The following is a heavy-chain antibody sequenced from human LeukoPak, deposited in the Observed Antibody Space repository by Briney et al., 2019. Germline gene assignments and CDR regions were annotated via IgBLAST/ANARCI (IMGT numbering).Heavy chain of an antibody. Sequence: ASVKIACKSFGFTFTNYLLHWVRQAPGQGLEWVGRIAPSVDTTNYAQKFRGRVTMTRDTPTSTVYMELSSLRSDDTGIYYCVREESGGYFDYWGQGTLVTVSP. CDR3: VREESGGYFDY. CDR1: GFTFTNYL. V-gene: IGHV1-46*01. D-gene: IGHD2-8*02. J-gene: IGHJ4*02. CDR2: IAPSVDTT.